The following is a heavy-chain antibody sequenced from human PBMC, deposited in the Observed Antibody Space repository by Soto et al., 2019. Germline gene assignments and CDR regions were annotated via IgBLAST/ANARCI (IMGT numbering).Heavy chain of an antibody. Sequence: GASVKVSCKASGYTFTSYYMHWVRQAPGQGLEWMGIINPSGGSTSYAQKFQGRVTMTRDTSTSTVYMELSSLRSEDTAVYYCARDLPLDCSGGSCYSKIPAFDIWGQGTMVTVSS. V-gene: IGHV1-46*01. CDR3: ARDLPLDCSGGSCYSKIPAFDI. D-gene: IGHD2-15*01. J-gene: IGHJ3*02. CDR2: INPSGGST. CDR1: GYTFTSYY.